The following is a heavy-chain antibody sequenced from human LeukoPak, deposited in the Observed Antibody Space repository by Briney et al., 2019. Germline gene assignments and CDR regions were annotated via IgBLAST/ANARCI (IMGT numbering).Heavy chain of an antibody. D-gene: IGHD3-3*01. CDR2: IRYDGSNK. CDR3: AKDFVVLEWLLYDY. J-gene: IGHJ4*02. V-gene: IGHV3-30*02. CDR1: GFTFSSYG. Sequence: PGGSLRLSCAASGFTFSSYGTHWVRQAPGMGLEWVAFIRYDGSNKYYAYSVKGRFTISRDNSKNTLYLQMNSLRAEDTAVYYCAKDFVVLEWLLYDYWGQGTLVTVSS.